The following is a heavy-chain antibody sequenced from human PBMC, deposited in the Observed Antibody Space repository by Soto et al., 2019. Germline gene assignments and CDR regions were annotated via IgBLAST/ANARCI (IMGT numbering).Heavy chain of an antibody. D-gene: IGHD5-12*01. CDR1: GGTFSSYA. CDR3: ARGYSGYDEDFDY. CDR2: IIPIFGTA. J-gene: IGHJ4*02. V-gene: IGHV1-69*13. Sequence: SVKVSCKASGGTFSSYAISWVRQAPGQGLEWMGGIIPIFGTANYAQKFQGRVTITADESTSTAYMELSSLRSEDTAVYYCARGYSGYDEDFDYWGQGTLVTVSS.